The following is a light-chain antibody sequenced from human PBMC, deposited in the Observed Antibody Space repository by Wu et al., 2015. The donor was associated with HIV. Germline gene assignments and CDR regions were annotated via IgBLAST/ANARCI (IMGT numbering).Light chain of an antibody. V-gene: IGKV3-11*01. CDR2: DAS. Sequence: EVVLTQSPATLSLFPGDTATLSCRASQSVSTFLAWYQQKPGQTPRLLIYDASYRATGIPVRFSGSGSGTDFTPTISSLEPEDFAIYYCQQRSAWPRTFGQGTKVEIK. J-gene: IGKJ1*01. CDR3: QQRSAWPRT. CDR1: QSVSTF.